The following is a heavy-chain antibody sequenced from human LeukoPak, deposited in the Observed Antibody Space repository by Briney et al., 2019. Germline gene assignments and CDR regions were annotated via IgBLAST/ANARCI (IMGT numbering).Heavy chain of an antibody. CDR1: GYTFTSYG. J-gene: IGHJ5*02. CDR3: ARVSSGWYSGGWNWFDP. Sequence: ASVKVSCKACGYTFTSYGISWVRQAPGQGLEWMGWISAYNGNTNYAQKLQGRVTMTTDTSTSTAYMELRSLRSDDTAVYYCARVSSGWYSGGWNWFDPWGQGTLVTVSS. V-gene: IGHV1-18*01. D-gene: IGHD6-19*01. CDR2: ISAYNGNT.